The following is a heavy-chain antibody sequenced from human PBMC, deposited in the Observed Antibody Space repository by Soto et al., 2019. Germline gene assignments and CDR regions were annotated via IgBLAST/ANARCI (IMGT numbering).Heavy chain of an antibody. CDR2: IYWDDDK. J-gene: IGHJ4*02. Sequence: SGPTLVNPTQTLTLACTFSGFSLSSSGVGVGWIRQPPGKALEQLALIYWDDDKRYSPSLKSRLTITNDTSKNQMDLTMTNMDPVDTATYYCAHRAGLQGNWDGGYFDFWGQGALVTVSS. V-gene: IGHV2-5*02. CDR3: AHRAGLQGNWDGGYFDF. D-gene: IGHD1-1*01. CDR1: GFSLSSSGVG.